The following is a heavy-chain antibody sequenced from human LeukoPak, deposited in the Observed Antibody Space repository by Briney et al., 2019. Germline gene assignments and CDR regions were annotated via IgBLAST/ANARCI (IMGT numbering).Heavy chain of an antibody. CDR3: AKDGCSGGSCHLLDY. V-gene: IGHV3-23*01. CDR1: GFTFSSYA. CDR2: ISGSGGST. Sequence: GGSLRLSRAASGFTFSSYAMSWVRQAPGKGLEWVSAISGSGGSTYYADSVKGRFTISRDNSKNTLYLQMNSLRAEDTAVYYCAKDGCSGGSCHLLDYWGQGTLVTVSS. J-gene: IGHJ4*02. D-gene: IGHD2-15*01.